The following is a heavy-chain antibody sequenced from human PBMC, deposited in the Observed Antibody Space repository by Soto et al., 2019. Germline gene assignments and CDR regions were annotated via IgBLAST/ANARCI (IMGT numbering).Heavy chain of an antibody. D-gene: IGHD6-19*01. J-gene: IGHJ5*02. V-gene: IGHV1-24*01. CDR3: ATVPPQAGTLNWFDP. Sequence: KGLEWMGGFDPEDGETIYAQKFQGRVTMTEDTSTDTAYMELSCLRSEDTAVYYCATVPPQAGTLNWFDPWGQGTLVTVSS. CDR2: FDPEDGET.